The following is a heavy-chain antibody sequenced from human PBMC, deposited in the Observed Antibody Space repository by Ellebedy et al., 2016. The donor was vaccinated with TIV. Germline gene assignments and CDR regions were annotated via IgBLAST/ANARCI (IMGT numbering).Heavy chain of an antibody. Sequence: ASVKVSCKGSEGSLSRSAISWVRQAPGQGLEWMGGIIAIFGTTTYAQKLQGRLTITADESTTTVYMELNSLKPEDTDVYYCARGPNYYETTFEYWGQGTLVTVSS. CDR2: IIAIFGTT. CDR1: EGSLSRSA. J-gene: IGHJ4*02. CDR3: ARGPNYYETTFEY. D-gene: IGHD3-16*01. V-gene: IGHV1-69*13.